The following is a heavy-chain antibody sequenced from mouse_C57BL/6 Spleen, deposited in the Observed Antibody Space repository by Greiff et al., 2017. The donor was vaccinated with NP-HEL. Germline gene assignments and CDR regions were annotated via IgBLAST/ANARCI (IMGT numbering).Heavy chain of an antibody. J-gene: IGHJ3*01. CDR1: GYTFTDHT. D-gene: IGHD1-1*01. CDR2: IYPRDGST. CDR3: ARSGYYGSSYLWFAY. V-gene: IGHV1-78*01. Sequence: VQLQQSDAELVKPGASVKISCKVSGYTFTDHTIHWMKQRPEQGLEWIGYIYPRDGSTKYNEKFKGKATLTADKSSSTAYMQLNSLTSEDSAVYYCARSGYYGSSYLWFAYWGQGTLVTVSA.